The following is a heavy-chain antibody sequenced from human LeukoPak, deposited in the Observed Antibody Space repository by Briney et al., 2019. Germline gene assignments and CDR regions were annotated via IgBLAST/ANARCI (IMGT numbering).Heavy chain of an antibody. J-gene: IGHJ4*02. Sequence: KSSETLSLTCAVSGGSISSGGYYWSWIRQHPGKGLEWIGYIYYSGSTYYNPSLKSRVTISVDTSKNQFSLKLSSVTAADAGVYYCVRVAYGDYYFDYWGQGILVTVSS. CDR1: GGSISSGGYY. CDR2: IYYSGST. D-gene: IGHD4-17*01. CDR3: VRVAYGDYYFDY. V-gene: IGHV4-31*11.